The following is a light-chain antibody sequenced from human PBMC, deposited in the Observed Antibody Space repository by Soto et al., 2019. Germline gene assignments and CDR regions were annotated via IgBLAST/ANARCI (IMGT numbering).Light chain of an antibody. V-gene: IGLV2-14*01. CDR2: EVS. Sequence: QSALTQHASVSGSPGQSITISCTGTSSDVGVYNYVSWYQQHPGKAPKVMIYEVSNRPSGVSNRFSGSKSGNTASLTISGLQAEDEADYYCSSYTSSSTYVFGTGTKLTVL. CDR1: SSDVGVYNY. J-gene: IGLJ1*01. CDR3: SSYTSSSTYV.